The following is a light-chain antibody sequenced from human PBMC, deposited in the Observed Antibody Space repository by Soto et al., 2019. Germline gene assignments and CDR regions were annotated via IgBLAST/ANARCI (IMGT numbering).Light chain of an antibody. V-gene: IGKV3-20*01. Sequence: EIVLTQSPGTLSLSPGERATLSCRDSQSVSRSDLAWYQQKPGQAPRLLIYGASSRATGIPDRFSGSGSGTDFTLTISRLEPEDFAVYYCQQYGSSPTITFGQGTRLEIK. CDR3: QQYGSSPTIT. J-gene: IGKJ5*01. CDR2: GAS. CDR1: QSVSRSD.